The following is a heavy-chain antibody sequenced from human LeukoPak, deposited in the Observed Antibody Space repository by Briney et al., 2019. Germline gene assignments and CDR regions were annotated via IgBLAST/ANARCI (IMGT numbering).Heavy chain of an antibody. CDR1: GGTFSSYA. CDR3: ARMYSRGIYYFDY. D-gene: IGHD6-13*01. V-gene: IGHV1-69*06. Sequence: GASVKVSCKASGGTFSSYAISWVRQAPGQGLEWMGGIIPIFGTANYAQKFQGRVTITADKSTSTAYMELSSLRSEDTAVYYCARMYSRGIYYFDYWGQGTLVTVSS. J-gene: IGHJ4*02. CDR2: IIPIFGTA.